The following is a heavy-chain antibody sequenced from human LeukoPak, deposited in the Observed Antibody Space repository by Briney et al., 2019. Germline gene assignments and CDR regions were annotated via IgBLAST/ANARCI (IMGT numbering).Heavy chain of an antibody. J-gene: IGHJ3*02. D-gene: IGHD5-18*01. CDR3: ARECMDTTMVDAFDI. CDR1: GFTLSDYI. Sequence: KPGGPLRLSGAASGFTLSDYIINWVRQAPGKGLEWVSYFSSSSNYIYYADSVKGRFTISRDNAKNSLYLQMNSLRAEDTAVYYCARECMDTTMVDAFDIWGQGTMVTVSS. CDR2: FSSSSNYI. V-gene: IGHV3-21*01.